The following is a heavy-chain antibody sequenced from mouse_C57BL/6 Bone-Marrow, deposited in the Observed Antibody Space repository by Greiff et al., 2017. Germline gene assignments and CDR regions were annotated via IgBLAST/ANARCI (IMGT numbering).Heavy chain of an antibody. J-gene: IGHJ4*01. CDR3: VRHYGGAMDY. CDR2: IRSKSNNYAT. D-gene: IGHD1-1*02. Sequence: DVQLVESGGGLVQPKGSLKLSCAASGFSFNTYAMNWVRQAPGKGLEWVARIRSKSNNYATYYADSVKDRFTISRDDSESMLYLQMNNLKTEDTAMYYCVRHYGGAMDYWGQGTSVTVSS. V-gene: IGHV10-1*01. CDR1: GFSFNTYA.